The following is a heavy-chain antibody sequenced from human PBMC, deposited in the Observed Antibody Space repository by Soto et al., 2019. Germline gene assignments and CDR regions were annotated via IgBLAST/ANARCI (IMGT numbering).Heavy chain of an antibody. J-gene: IGHJ4*02. CDR2: INPNSGGT. CDR1: GYTFTGYY. D-gene: IGHD6-19*01. CDR3: ARDLVEALRGSGWYAYDY. V-gene: IGHV1-2*04. Sequence: ASVKVSCKASGYTFTGYYMHWVRQAPGQGLEWMGWINPNSGGTNYAQKFQGWVTMTRDTSISTAYMELSRLRSDDTAVYYCARDLVEALRGSGWYAYDYWGQGTLVTVSS.